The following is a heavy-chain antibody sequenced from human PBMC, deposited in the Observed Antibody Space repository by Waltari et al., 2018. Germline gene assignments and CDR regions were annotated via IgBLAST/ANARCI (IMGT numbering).Heavy chain of an antibody. J-gene: IGHJ6*02. D-gene: IGHD2-15*01. CDR1: GYHLLDYY. Sequence: QVQLVQSGAEVKKPGASVKVSCKASGYHLLDYYLHWVRQAPGQGLEWMGRINPKSGGKNFAQKFQDRVTMTGETSISTAYMELTSLTSDDTAVYLCARGQYSTLYDMDVWGQGTTVTVSS. CDR2: INPKSGGK. CDR3: ARGQYSTLYDMDV. V-gene: IGHV1-2*06.